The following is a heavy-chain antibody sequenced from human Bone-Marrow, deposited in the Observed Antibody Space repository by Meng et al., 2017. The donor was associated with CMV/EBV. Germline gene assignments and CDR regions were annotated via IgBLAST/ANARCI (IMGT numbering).Heavy chain of an antibody. D-gene: IGHD4-11*01. CDR3: ARDSLRLQLDY. CDR1: GGSVSRGGFY. CDR2: IYYSGST. V-gene: IGHV4-61*08. Sequence: SETLSLTCTVSGGSVSRGGFYWSWIRQPPGKGLEWIGYIYYSGSTNYNPSLKSRVTISVDTSKNQFSLKLSSVTAADTAVYYCARDSLRLQLDYCGQGTLVTASS. J-gene: IGHJ4*02.